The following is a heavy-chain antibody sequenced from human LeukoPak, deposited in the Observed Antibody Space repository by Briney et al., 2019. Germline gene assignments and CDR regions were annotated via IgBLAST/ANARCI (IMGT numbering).Heavy chain of an antibody. CDR2: INHSGST. V-gene: IGHV4-34*01. D-gene: IGHD3-3*01. Sequence: SETLSLTCAVYGGSFSGYYWSWIRQPLGKGLEWIGEINHSGSTNYNPSLKSRVTISVDRSKNQFSLKLSSVTAADTAVYYCARGGGDFWSGYFNYYYYGMDVWGQGTTVTVSS. J-gene: IGHJ6*02. CDR1: GGSFSGYY. CDR3: ARGGGDFWSGYFNYYYYGMDV.